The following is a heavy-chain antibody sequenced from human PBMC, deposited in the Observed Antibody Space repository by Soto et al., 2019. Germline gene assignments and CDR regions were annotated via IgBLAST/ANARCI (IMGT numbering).Heavy chain of an antibody. V-gene: IGHV3-11*06. Sequence: GRFTISRDNAKNSLYLQMNSLRAEDTAVYYCAKDWYYNILTGYYYYGMDVWGQGTTVTVSS. D-gene: IGHD3-9*01. CDR3: AKDWYYNILTGYYYYGMDV. J-gene: IGHJ6*02.